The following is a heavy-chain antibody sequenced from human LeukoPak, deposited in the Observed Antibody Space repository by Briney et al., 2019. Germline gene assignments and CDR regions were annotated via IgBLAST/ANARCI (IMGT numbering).Heavy chain of an antibody. CDR1: GFTFSSYG. V-gene: IGHV3-30*02. D-gene: IGHD2-2*01. CDR3: ASTLPGIVVVPAATAFDI. Sequence: GGSLRLSCAASGFTFSSYGMHWVRQAPGKGLEGVAFIRYDGSNKYYADSVKGRFTISRDNSKNTLYLQMNSLRAEDTAMYYCASTLPGIVVVPAATAFDIWGQGTMVTVSS. CDR2: IRYDGSNK. J-gene: IGHJ3*02.